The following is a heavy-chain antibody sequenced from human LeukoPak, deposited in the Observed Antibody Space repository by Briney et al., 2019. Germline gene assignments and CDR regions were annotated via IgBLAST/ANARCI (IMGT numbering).Heavy chain of an antibody. CDR3: AISLSSGWYNPPDY. V-gene: IGHV3-11*04. J-gene: IGHJ4*02. CDR2: ISSNGNII. CDR1: GFTFSDDS. Sequence: GGSLRLSCAASGFTFSDDSMTWMRQAPGKGLERVSYISSNGNIIKYADSVKGRFVISRDNAKKSLYLQMDSLRAEDTAVYYCAISLSSGWYNPPDYWGQGTLVSVSS. D-gene: IGHD6-19*01.